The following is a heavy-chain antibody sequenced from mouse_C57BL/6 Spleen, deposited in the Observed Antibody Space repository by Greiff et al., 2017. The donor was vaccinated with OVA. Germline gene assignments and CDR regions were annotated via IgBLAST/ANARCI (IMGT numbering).Heavy chain of an antibody. CDR2: IDPSDSYT. V-gene: IGHV1-69*01. D-gene: IGHD2-4*01. Sequence: QVQLKQPGAELVMPGASVKLSCKASGYTFTSYWMHWVKQRPGQGLEWIGEIDPSDSYTNYNQKFKGKSTLTVDKSSSTAYMQLSSLTSEDSAVYYCARYDYADAMDYRGQGTSVTVSS. J-gene: IGHJ4*01. CDR1: GYTFTSYW. CDR3: ARYDYADAMDY.